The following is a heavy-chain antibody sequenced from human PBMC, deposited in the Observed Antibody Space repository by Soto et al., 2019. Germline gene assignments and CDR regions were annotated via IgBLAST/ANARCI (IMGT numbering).Heavy chain of an antibody. V-gene: IGHV3-23*01. Sequence: GGSLRLSCAVSGATLSTIWMNWVRQAPGKGLEWVSAISGSGGSTYYADSVKGRFTISRDNSKNTLYLQMNSLRAEDTAVYYCAKPNGRGIYYYYGMDVWGQGTTVTVSS. CDR1: GATLSTIW. D-gene: IGHD3-10*01. CDR2: ISGSGGST. CDR3: AKPNGRGIYYYYGMDV. J-gene: IGHJ6*02.